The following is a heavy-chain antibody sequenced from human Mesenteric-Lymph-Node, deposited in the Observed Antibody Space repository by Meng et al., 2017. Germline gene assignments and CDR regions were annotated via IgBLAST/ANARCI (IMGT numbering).Heavy chain of an antibody. Sequence: GESLKISCAASGFTFDDYGMSWVRQAPGKGLEWVSGINWNGGSTGYADSVKGRFTISRDNAKNSLYLQMNSLRAEDTALYYCARLGYYYGSGSRYYYYYGMDVWGQGTTVTVSS. CDR1: GFTFDDYG. J-gene: IGHJ6*02. CDR2: INWNGGST. V-gene: IGHV3-20*04. D-gene: IGHD3-10*01. CDR3: ARLGYYYGSGSRYYYYYGMDV.